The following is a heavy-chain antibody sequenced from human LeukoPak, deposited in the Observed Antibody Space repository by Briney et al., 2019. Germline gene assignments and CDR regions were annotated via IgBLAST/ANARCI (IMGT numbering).Heavy chain of an antibody. CDR2: IKSDGKT. D-gene: IGHD3-22*01. CDR3: ARAPSEIGGYYPEYFRH. CDR1: GFTFSSYW. Sequence: GGSLTLTGSASGFTFSSYWMHWVRQAPGKGLVWVSRIKSDGKTNYADSVKGRFTISRDNAKNTVSLQMNSLRAEDTGVYYCARAPSEIGGYYPEYFRHWGQGTLVSVSS. V-gene: IGHV3-74*01. J-gene: IGHJ1*01.